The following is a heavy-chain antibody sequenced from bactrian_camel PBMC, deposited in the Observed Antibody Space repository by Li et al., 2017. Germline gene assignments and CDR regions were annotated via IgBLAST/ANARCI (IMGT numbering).Heavy chain of an antibody. V-gene: IGHV3S53*01. CDR3: AIGLGISGYFSY. CDR2: ADSDGRT. J-gene: IGHJ4*01. CDR1: GCTYNRNC. D-gene: IGHD2*01. Sequence: HVQLVESGGGSVQAGGSLRLSCAASGCTYNRNCMAWFRQAPGKEREGVAFADSDGRTSYADSVKGRFTISRDNAKNTVYLQMNSLKSEDTAKYYCAIGLGISGYFSYWGQGTQVTVS.